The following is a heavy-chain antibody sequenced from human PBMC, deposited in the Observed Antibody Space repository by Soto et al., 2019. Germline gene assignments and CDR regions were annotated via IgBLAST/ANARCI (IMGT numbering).Heavy chain of an antibody. Sequence: QVQLVESGGGVVQPGRSLRLSCAASGFTFSNYGMHWVRQAPGKGLEWVAIIWDDGSDRFYADSVKGRFTISRDTSKNTLYLQMTSLRAGDTAVYYCARREGYYIDYWGQGTLVTVSS. CDR1: GFTFSNYG. J-gene: IGHJ4*02. V-gene: IGHV3-33*01. CDR2: IWDDGSDR. CDR3: ARREGYYIDY.